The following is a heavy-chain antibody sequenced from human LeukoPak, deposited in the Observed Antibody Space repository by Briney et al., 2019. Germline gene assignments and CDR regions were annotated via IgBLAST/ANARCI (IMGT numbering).Heavy chain of an antibody. CDR1: GFTFGGFS. CDR3: ARAVSNYYFWYFDL. V-gene: IGHV3-48*01. CDR2: ISSSTDPT. Sequence: GGSLRLSCAASGFTFGGFSMNWVRLAPGKGLELVSYISSSTDPTYYADSVKGRFTISRDNAKSSLYLQMNSLRAEDTAVYYCARAVSNYYFWYFDLWGRGTLVTVSS. J-gene: IGHJ2*01. D-gene: IGHD4-11*01.